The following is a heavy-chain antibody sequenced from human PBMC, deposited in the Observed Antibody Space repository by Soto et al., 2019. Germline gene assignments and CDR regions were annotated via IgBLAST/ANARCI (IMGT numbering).Heavy chain of an antibody. V-gene: IGHV3-53*01. Sequence: GGSLRLSCAASGFTVSSNYMSWVRQAPGKGLEWVSVIYSGGSTYYADSLKGRFTISRDNSKNTLYLQMNSLRAEDTAVYYCATSLLIKTGAFDIWGQGTMVTVSS. CDR3: ATSLLIKTGAFDI. CDR2: IYSGGST. D-gene: IGHD2-21*01. CDR1: GFTVSSNY. J-gene: IGHJ3*02.